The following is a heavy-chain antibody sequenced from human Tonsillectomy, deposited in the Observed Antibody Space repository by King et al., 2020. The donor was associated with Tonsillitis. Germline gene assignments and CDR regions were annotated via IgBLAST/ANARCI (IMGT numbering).Heavy chain of an antibody. CDR3: ARDRHDSSGYYPY. CDR2: IIPILGVA. D-gene: IGHD3-22*01. Sequence: QLVQSGAEVKKPGSSVKVSCKASGGTFISYAINWVRHAPCQGLEWMGRIIPILGVANYAQKFQGTVTITADKSTNTAYMELSSLRSEDTAVYYCARDRHDSSGYYPYWGQGTLVTVSS. V-gene: IGHV1-69*04. CDR1: GGTFISYA. J-gene: IGHJ4*02.